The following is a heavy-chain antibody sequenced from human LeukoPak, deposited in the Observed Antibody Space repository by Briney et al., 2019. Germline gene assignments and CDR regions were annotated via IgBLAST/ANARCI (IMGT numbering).Heavy chain of an antibody. Sequence: GGSLRLSCAASGFTFSSYSMNWVRQAPGKGLEWVSSISSSSSYIYYADSVKGRFTISRDNAKNSPYLQMNSLRAEDTAVYYCARGQYSGSYEGRGGAFDIWGQGTMVTVSS. CDR1: GFTFSSYS. D-gene: IGHD1-26*01. J-gene: IGHJ3*02. CDR2: ISSSSSYI. CDR3: ARGQYSGSYEGRGGAFDI. V-gene: IGHV3-21*01.